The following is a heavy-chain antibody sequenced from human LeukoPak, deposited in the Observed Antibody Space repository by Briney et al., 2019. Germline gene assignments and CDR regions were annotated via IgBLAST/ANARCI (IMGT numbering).Heavy chain of an antibody. CDR1: GGSISSSSYY. CDR3: ARIRSWLSYYYDSSGRREFDY. Sequence: SETLSLTCTVSGGSISSSSYYWGWIRQPPGKGLEWIGSIYYSGSTYYNPSLKSRVTISVDTSKNQFSLKLSSVTAADTAVYYCARIRSWLSYYYDSSGRREFDYWGQGTLVTVSS. V-gene: IGHV4-39*07. CDR2: IYYSGST. J-gene: IGHJ4*02. D-gene: IGHD3-22*01.